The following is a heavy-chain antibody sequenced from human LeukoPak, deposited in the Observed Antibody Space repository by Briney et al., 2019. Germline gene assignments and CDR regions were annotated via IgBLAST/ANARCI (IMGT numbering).Heavy chain of an antibody. V-gene: IGHV3-23*01. D-gene: IGHD6-13*01. CDR1: GFTLSSYA. CDR3: AKQSAGSAAWYSLHYDF. CDR2: VDGGGGGT. J-gene: IGHJ4*02. Sequence: GGSLRLSCAASGFTLSSYAMTWVRQAPGRGLEWVSSVDGGGGGTYYADSVKGRFTISRDSSKDTLYLQMNGLRAEDTAVYFCAKQSAGSAAWYSLHYDFWGQGTLVTVSS.